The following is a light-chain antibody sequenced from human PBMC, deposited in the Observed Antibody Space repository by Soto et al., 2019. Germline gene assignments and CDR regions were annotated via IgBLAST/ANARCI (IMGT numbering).Light chain of an antibody. Sequence: DIQVTQSPPTLSASVGDRVTITCRASQNISTLMSWYQQKPGKAPKLLVYDASTLQSGVASRFGGSGSGTEFTLIISGLQPDDSATYYCQQYTNTNNPWMFGQGTKVDI. V-gene: IGKV1-5*01. CDR2: DAS. J-gene: IGKJ1*01. CDR3: QQYTNTNNPWM. CDR1: QNISTL.